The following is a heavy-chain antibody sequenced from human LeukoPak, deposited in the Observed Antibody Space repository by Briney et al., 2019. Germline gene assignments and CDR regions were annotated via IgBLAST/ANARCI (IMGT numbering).Heavy chain of an antibody. D-gene: IGHD3-10*01. V-gene: IGHV4-34*01. CDR3: ARGYGWGNNWFDP. Sequence: SETLSLTCTVSGGSISSYYWSWIRQPPGKGLEWIGEINHSGSTNYNPSLKSRVTISVDTSKNQFSLKLSSVTAADTAVYYCARGYGWGNNWFDPWGQGTLVTVSS. CDR1: GGSISSYY. CDR2: INHSGST. J-gene: IGHJ5*02.